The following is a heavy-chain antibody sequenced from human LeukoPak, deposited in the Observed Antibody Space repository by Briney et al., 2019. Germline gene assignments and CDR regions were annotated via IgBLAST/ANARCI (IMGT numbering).Heavy chain of an antibody. J-gene: IGHJ3*02. Sequence: SETLSLTCTVSGGSISSGSYYWSWIRQPAGKGLEWIGRIYTSGSTNYNPSLKSRVTISVDTSKNQFSLKLSSVTAADTAVYYCARDGGYGSGSYDAFDIWGQGTMVTVSS. CDR1: GGSISSGSYY. V-gene: IGHV4-61*02. CDR3: ARDGGYGSGSYDAFDI. CDR2: IYTSGST. D-gene: IGHD3-10*01.